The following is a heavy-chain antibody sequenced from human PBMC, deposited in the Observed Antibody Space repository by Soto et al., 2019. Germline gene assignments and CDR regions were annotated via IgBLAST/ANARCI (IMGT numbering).Heavy chain of an antibody. J-gene: IGHJ4*02. D-gene: IGHD3-10*01. CDR1: GYTFTNYD. Sequence: QVQLVQSGAEVKKPGASVKVSCKASGYTFTNYDINWVRQATGQALEWVGWMTPISGDTGYAQNFQGRVTMTRDTPRSTAYLELSSLTSEDTAVYYCARNLYNTGSFDHWGQGTLVTVSS. CDR3: ARNLYNTGSFDH. CDR2: MTPISGDT. V-gene: IGHV1-8*02.